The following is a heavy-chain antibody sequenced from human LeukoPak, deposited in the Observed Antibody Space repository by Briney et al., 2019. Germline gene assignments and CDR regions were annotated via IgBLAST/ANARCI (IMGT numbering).Heavy chain of an antibody. CDR2: IWYDGSNE. D-gene: IGHD5-18*01. J-gene: IGHJ4*02. Sequence: QSGGSLRLSCAASGFTFSSYGMHWVRQAPGKGLEWVAVIWYDGSNENYGDFVKGRFTISRDKSKNTLYLQMNSLRVEDTAVYYCAREVRGYNYGHYYFDYWGQGTLVSVSS. V-gene: IGHV3-33*08. CDR3: AREVRGYNYGHYYFDY. CDR1: GFTFSSYG.